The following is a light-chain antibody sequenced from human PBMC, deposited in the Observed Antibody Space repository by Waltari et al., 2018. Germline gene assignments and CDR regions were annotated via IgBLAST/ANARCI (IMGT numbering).Light chain of an antibody. CDR3: MIWRAGASE. CDR2: YKSDSDK. V-gene: IGLV5-45*03. CDR1: SGVNVANHR. J-gene: IGLJ2*01. Sequence: QAVLTQPSSLSASPGASASLTCTLRSGVNVANHRIYLDQQKPGSPPQYLLRYKSDSDKQQGSGVPSRFSGSKDASANAGILLISGLQSEDEADYYCMIWRAGASEFGGGTKLTVL.